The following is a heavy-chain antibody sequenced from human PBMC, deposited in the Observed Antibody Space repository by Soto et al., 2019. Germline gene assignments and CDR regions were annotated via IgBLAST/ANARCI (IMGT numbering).Heavy chain of an antibody. CDR1: GGSFSGYY. J-gene: IGHJ6*02. V-gene: IGHV4-34*01. D-gene: IGHD2-2*01. CDR2: INHSGST. CDR3: AMYVVGYCSSTSCPGTDYYYYGMDV. Sequence: QVQLQQWGAGLLKPSETLSLTCAVYGGSFSGYYWSWIRPPPGKGLEWIGEINHSGSTNYNPSLKSLVTISVDTSTTQFSLKLRSVTAADTAVYYCAMYVVGYCSSTSCPGTDYYYYGMDVWGQGTTVTVSS.